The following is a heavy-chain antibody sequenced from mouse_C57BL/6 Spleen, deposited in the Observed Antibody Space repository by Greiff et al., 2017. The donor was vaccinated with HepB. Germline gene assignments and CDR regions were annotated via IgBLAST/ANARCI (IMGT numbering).Heavy chain of an antibody. D-gene: IGHD2-2*01. V-gene: IGHV5-6*01. CDR2: ISSGGSDT. Sequence: EVQVVESGGDLVKPGGSLKLSCAASGFTFSSYGMSWVRQTPDKRLEWVATISSGGSDTYYPDSVKGRFTISRDNAKNTLYLQMSSLKSEDTAMYYCARPTMVKRYFDVWGTGTTVTVSS. CDR1: GFTFSSYG. J-gene: IGHJ1*03. CDR3: ARPTMVKRYFDV.